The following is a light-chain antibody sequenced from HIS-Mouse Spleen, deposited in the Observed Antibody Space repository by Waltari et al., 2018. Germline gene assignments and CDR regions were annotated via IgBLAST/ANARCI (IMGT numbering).Light chain of an antibody. J-gene: IGKJ3*01. CDR2: AAS. CDR1: QGISSW. Sequence: DIQMTQSTSSESASAGGRVIISDRASQGISSWLAWYQQKPGKAPKLLIYAASSLQSGVPSRFSGSGSGTDFTLTISSLQPEDFATYYCQQANSFPSFTLFTFGPGTKVDIK. CDR3: QQANSFPSFTLFT. V-gene: IGKV1-12*02.